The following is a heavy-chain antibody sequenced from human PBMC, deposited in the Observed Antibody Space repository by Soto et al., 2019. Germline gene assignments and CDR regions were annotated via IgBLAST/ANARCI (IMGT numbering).Heavy chain of an antibody. Sequence: ASGTLSLTCAVSGGSIGRSYWSWIRQPPGKGLQWIGYIYYSGSTYYNPSLKSRVTMSVDTSKIQFSLRLKSVTAADTAVYYCARGPYDAFDIWGQGTMVTVSS. CDR3: ARGPYDAFDI. V-gene: IGHV4-59*01. CDR1: GGSIGRSY. CDR2: IYYSGST. J-gene: IGHJ3*02.